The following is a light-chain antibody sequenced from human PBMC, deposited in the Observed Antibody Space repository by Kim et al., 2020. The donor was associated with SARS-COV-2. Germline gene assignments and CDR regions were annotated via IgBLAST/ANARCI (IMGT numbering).Light chain of an antibody. V-gene: IGLV1-47*01. CDR3: SSWDDTLRAWV. J-gene: IGLJ3*02. Sequence: GQRVPISCSGSASNIGSNSVFWYQQLPGSAPKVLIYRDSQRPSGVPARFSGTKSGTSASLAISGVRSYDEADYFCSSWDDTLRAWVFGGGTQLTVL. CDR1: ASNIGSNS. CDR2: RDS.